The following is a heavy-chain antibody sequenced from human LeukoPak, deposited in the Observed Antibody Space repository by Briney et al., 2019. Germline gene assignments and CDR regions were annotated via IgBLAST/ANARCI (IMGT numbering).Heavy chain of an antibody. CDR3: AKNMGYGDYWYFDL. J-gene: IGHJ2*01. V-gene: IGHV1-2*02. D-gene: IGHD4-17*01. CDR1: GYTFTGYY. Sequence: ASVKVSCKASGYTFTGYYIHWVRQAPGEGLEWMGWINPNSGGINYAQKFQGSVTMTRDTSISTAYMELTRLNSDDTAVYYCAKNMGYGDYWYFDLWGRGTLVTVSS. CDR2: INPNSGGI.